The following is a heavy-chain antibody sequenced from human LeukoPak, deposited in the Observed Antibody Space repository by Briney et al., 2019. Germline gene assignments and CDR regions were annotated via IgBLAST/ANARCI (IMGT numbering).Heavy chain of an antibody. CDR3: AKATGYLL. Sequence: ASVKVSCKASGYTFTSYGITWVRQAPGEGLEWMGWISVYNDKTNYAQKLQGRVTMTTETSTSTAYMELRSLRSDDTAVYYCAKATGYLLWGQGTLVIVSS. CDR2: ISVYNDKT. D-gene: IGHD1-14*01. J-gene: IGHJ4*02. V-gene: IGHV1-18*01. CDR1: GYTFTSYG.